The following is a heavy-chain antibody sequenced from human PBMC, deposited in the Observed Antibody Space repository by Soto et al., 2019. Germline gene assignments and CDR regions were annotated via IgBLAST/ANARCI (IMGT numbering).Heavy chain of an antibody. D-gene: IGHD3-16*01. CDR3: AREKRGEGGIYYYYYGMDV. V-gene: IGHV3-21*01. J-gene: IGHJ6*02. Sequence: EVQLVESGGGLVKPGGSLRLSCAASGFTFSSYSMNWVRQAPGKGLEWVSSISSSSSYIYYADSVKGRFTISRDNAKNPLYLQMNSRGAEDRAVYYWAREKRGEGGIYYYYYGMDVWGQGTTVTVSS. CDR2: ISSSSSYI. CDR1: GFTFSSYS.